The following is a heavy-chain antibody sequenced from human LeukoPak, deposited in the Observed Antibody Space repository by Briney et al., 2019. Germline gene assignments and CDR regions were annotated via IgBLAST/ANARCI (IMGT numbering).Heavy chain of an antibody. D-gene: IGHD6-13*01. CDR2: ISSSSSYM. V-gene: IGHV3-21*01. J-gene: IGHJ3*02. CDR1: GFTFSSYS. Sequence: PGGSLRLSCAASGFTFSSYSMNWVRQAPGKGLEWVSSISSSSSYMYYADSVKGRFTISRDNAKNSLYLQMSSLRAEDTAVYYCARDSAGDAFDIWGQGTMVTVSS. CDR3: ARDSAGDAFDI.